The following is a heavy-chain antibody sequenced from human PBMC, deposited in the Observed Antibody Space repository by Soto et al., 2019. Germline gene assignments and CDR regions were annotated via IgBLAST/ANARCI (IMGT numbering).Heavy chain of an antibody. CDR3: AKDIGDYYDSSGALHY. J-gene: IGHJ4*02. CDR2: ISWDGGST. CDR1: GFTFDDYT. V-gene: IGHV3-43*01. D-gene: IGHD3-22*01. Sequence: GESLRLSCAASGFTFDDYTMHCGRQAPGEGLEWVSLISWDGGSTYYADSVKGRFTISRDNSKNSLYLQMNSLRTEDTALYYCAKDIGDYYDSSGALHYWGQGTLVTVSS.